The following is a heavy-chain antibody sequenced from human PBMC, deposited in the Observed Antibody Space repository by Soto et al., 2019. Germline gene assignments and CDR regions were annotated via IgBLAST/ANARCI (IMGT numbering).Heavy chain of an antibody. Sequence: VKVSCKASGFDFISSGIQWVRQVRGQRLEWIGWIVVYSGQTHYEQKFQDRVTITRDTSTGTAYIEMTSLSSEDTAVYYCSSERPDTAIGWFVWGKGTTVTVSS. J-gene: IGHJ6*04. CDR2: IVVYSGQT. D-gene: IGHD2-15*01. CDR1: GFDFISSG. CDR3: SSERPDTAIGWFV. V-gene: IGHV1-58*02.